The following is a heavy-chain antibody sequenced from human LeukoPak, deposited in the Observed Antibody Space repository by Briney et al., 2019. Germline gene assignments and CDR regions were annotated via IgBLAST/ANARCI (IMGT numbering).Heavy chain of an antibody. CDR2: ISDGGSTT. D-gene: IGHD3-22*01. CDR1: GFTFSSYW. Sequence: PGGSLRLPCAASGFTFSSYWMHWARQAPGKGLVWVSRISDGGSTTTYADSVKGRFTISRDNAKNTLYLQMNGLRAEDTAVYYCSRSAYYDGSGNYYDYWGQGTLVTVSS. J-gene: IGHJ4*02. V-gene: IGHV3-74*01. CDR3: SRSAYYDGSGNYYDY.